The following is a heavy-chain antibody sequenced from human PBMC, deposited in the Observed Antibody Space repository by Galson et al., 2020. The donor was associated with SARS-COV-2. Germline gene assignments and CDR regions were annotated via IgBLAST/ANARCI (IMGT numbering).Heavy chain of an antibody. V-gene: IGHV3-33*01. CDR3: ARAGDYYDSSGELPPYYYYGMDV. Sequence: GESLKISCAASGFTFSSYGMHWVRQAPGKGLEWVAVIWYDGSNKYYADSVKGRFTISRDNSKNTLYLQMNSLRAEDTAVYYCARAGDYYDSSGELPPYYYYGMDVWGQGTTVTVSS. CDR1: GFTFSSYG. J-gene: IGHJ6*02. CDR2: IWYDGSNK. D-gene: IGHD3-22*01.